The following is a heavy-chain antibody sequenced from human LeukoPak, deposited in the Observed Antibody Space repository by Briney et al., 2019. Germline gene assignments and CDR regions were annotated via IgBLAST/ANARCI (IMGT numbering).Heavy chain of an antibody. CDR3: ARTKVYSGRYYFDY. Sequence: SETLSLTCTVSGGSITSYYWSWIRQPSGKGLEWIAYIYNSGSTNYNPSLKSRVTISVDTSKNQLSLKLSSVTAADTAVYYCARTKVYSGRYYFDYWGQGTLVTASS. CDR2: IYNSGST. CDR1: GGSITSYY. V-gene: IGHV4-59*01. D-gene: IGHD1-26*01. J-gene: IGHJ4*02.